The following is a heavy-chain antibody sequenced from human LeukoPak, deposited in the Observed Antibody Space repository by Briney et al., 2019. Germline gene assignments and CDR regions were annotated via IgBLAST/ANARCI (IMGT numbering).Heavy chain of an antibody. J-gene: IGHJ4*02. V-gene: IGHV5-51*01. CDR3: ATPPDCSSTSCSDY. Sequence: NLGESLKISCKDYGDSFTSYWIGWVRQKPGKGLEWMGIIYPGDSDTRYSPSFQGQVTISADKSISTAYLQWSSLKASDTAMYYCATPPDCSSTSCSDYRGQGTLVTVSS. CDR1: GDSFTSYW. D-gene: IGHD2-2*01. CDR2: IYPGDSDT.